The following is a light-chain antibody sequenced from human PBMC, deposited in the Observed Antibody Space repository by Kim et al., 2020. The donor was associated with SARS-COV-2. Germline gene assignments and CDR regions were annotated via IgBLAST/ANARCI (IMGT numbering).Light chain of an antibody. J-gene: IGLJ1*01. V-gene: IGLV1-47*01. Sequence: GPRVTASCSGSNSNIRSNFVHWYQHIPGPAPIVVIYENTDRPSGIPDRFSGSKSGTSATLTISGLEAEDEADYYCAVWDGSMSGEVFGSGTQVTVL. CDR2: ENT. CDR3: AVWDGSMSGEV. CDR1: NSNIRSNF.